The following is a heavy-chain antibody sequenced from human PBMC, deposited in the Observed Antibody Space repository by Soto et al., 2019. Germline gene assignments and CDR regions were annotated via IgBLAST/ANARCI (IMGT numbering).Heavy chain of an antibody. J-gene: IGHJ4*02. CDR1: GGSIGSYY. CDR2: IDYSGST. Sequence: QVQLQESGPGLVKPSETLSLTCSVSGGSIGSYYWSWIRQPPGKGLEWIGYIDYSGSTNYNPSLKRRVTISVDTAKQQFSLKLSSVTAADTAVYYCARGGWRQIDYWGQGTLVTVSS. CDR3: ARGGWRQIDY. V-gene: IGHV4-59*08. D-gene: IGHD3-3*01.